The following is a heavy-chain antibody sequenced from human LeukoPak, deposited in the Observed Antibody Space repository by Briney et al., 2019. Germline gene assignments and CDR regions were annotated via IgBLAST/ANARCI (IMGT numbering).Heavy chain of an antibody. CDR1: EGTFSSYA. Sequence: ASVKVSCKASEGTFSSYAISWVRQAPGQGLEWMGGIIPIFGTANYAQKFQGRVTITTDESTSTAYMELSSLRSEDTAVYYCATTIGGIPYYYDSSGYPPSDYWGQGTLVTVSS. J-gene: IGHJ4*02. V-gene: IGHV1-69*05. CDR3: ATTIGGIPYYYDSSGYPPSDY. CDR2: IIPIFGTA. D-gene: IGHD3-22*01.